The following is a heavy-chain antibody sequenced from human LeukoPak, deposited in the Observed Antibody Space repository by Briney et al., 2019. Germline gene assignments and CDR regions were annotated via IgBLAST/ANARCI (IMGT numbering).Heavy chain of an antibody. Sequence: GGSLRLSCAASGFPFSSYVMSWVRQAPGKGLEWVSTITGSADATYYADSVKGRFTISRDNSKNTLYLQMDSLRAEDAAVYHCATDEANCSGGSCYSFTYWGQGTLVTVSS. J-gene: IGHJ4*02. CDR1: GFPFSSYV. CDR3: ATDEANCSGGSCYSFTY. V-gene: IGHV3-23*01. CDR2: ITGSADAT. D-gene: IGHD2-15*01.